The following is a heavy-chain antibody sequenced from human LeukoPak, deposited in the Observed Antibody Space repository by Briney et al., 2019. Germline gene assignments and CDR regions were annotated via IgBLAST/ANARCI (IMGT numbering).Heavy chain of an antibody. CDR2: ISGGGSKI. D-gene: IGHD3-10*01. Sequence: PGGSLRLSCAASGFTFSSHEMNRVRQAPGKGLEWLSYISGGGSKIYYADSVQGRFTISRDNAKNSLYLQLNSLRAEDTAVYYCARDGVQGAPRGGYFDYWGQGILVTVSS. CDR3: ARDGVQGAPRGGYFDY. CDR1: GFTFSSHE. V-gene: IGHV3-48*03. J-gene: IGHJ4*02.